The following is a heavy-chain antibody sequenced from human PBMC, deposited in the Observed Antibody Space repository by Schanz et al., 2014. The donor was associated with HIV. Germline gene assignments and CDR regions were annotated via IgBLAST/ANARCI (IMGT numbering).Heavy chain of an antibody. D-gene: IGHD3-10*01. CDR3: ARDQNVISMVRGVMGGVDY. J-gene: IGHJ4*02. CDR2: INPSSGGT. CDR1: GYTFTGYY. V-gene: IGHV1-2*02. Sequence: QVQLVQSGAEVKEPGASVKVSCKASGYTFTGYYMHWVRQAPGQGLEWMGWINPSSGGTNYAQKFQGRVTMTRDTSISTAYMELRRLRSDDTAVYYCARDQNVISMVRGVMGGVDYWGQGTLVTVSS.